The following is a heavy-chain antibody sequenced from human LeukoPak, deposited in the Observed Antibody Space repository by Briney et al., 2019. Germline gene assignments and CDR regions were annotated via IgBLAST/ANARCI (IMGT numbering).Heavy chain of an antibody. Sequence: GGSLRLSCSASGFTFSSYAMHWVRQAPGKGLEYVSAISSNGGSTYYADSVKGRFTISRDNSKNTLYLQMSSLGAEDTAVYYCVKDRMVRGVIIRGYFDYWGQGTLVTVSS. D-gene: IGHD3-10*01. V-gene: IGHV3-64D*06. CDR2: ISSNGGST. CDR3: VKDRMVRGVIIRGYFDY. J-gene: IGHJ4*02. CDR1: GFTFSSYA.